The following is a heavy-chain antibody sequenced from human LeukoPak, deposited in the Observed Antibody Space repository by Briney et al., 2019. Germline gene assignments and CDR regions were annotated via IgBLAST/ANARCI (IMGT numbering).Heavy chain of an antibody. V-gene: IGHV4-59*12. Sequence: SETLSLTCTVSGGSISSYYWSWIRQPPGKGLEWIGYIYYSGSTNYNPSLKSRVTISVDTSKNQFSLKLSSVTAADTAVYYCARMAGDQHYYYYYMDVWGKGTTVTISS. CDR3: ARMAGDQHYYYYYMDV. D-gene: IGHD2-2*01. CDR2: IYYSGST. CDR1: GGSISSYY. J-gene: IGHJ6*03.